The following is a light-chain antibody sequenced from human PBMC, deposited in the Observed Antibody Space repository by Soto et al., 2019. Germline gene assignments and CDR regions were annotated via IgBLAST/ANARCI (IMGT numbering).Light chain of an antibody. CDR1: QSVSSN. Sequence: EIVMTQSPATLSVSAGERPTLSCRASQSVSSNLAWYQQKPGQPPRLLIYGASTRATGIPARFSGSGSGTEFTLTISSLQSEDFAVYYCQQYNNWPLTFSGGTKVEIK. CDR3: QQYNNWPLT. J-gene: IGKJ4*01. CDR2: GAS. V-gene: IGKV3-15*01.